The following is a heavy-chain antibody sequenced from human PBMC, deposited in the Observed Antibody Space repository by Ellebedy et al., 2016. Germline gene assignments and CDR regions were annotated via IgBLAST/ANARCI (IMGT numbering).Heavy chain of an antibody. CDR2: IIPIFGTA. Sequence: SVKVSCXASGGTFSSYAISWVRQAPGQGLEWMGGIIPIFGTANYAQKFQGRVTITADESTSTAYMELSSLRSEDTAVYYCARVHCSSTSCSMGWFDPWGQGTLVTVSS. V-gene: IGHV1-69*13. J-gene: IGHJ5*02. D-gene: IGHD2-2*01. CDR3: ARVHCSSTSCSMGWFDP. CDR1: GGTFSSYA.